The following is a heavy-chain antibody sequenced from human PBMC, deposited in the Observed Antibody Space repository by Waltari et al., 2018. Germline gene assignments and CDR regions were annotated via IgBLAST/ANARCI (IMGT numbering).Heavy chain of an antibody. CDR2: IIPIFGTA. CDR1: GGTFSSYA. Sequence: QVQLVQSGAEVKKPGSSVKVSCKASGGTFSSYAISWVRQAPGQGLEWMGGIIPIFGTANYAQKFQGRVTITPDESTSTAYMELSSLRSEDTAVYYCARVKLQRYCSSTSCYQGAFDIWGQGTMVTVSS. CDR3: ARVKLQRYCSSTSCYQGAFDI. V-gene: IGHV1-69*01. J-gene: IGHJ3*02. D-gene: IGHD2-2*01.